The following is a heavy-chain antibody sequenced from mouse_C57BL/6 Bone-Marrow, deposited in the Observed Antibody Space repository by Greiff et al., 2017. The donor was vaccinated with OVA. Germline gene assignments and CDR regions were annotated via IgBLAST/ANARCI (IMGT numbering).Heavy chain of an antibody. D-gene: IGHD2-4*01. CDR1: GYAFSSSW. CDR2: IYPGDGDT. CDR3: AKDNYDHRFDY. Sequence: VQLVESGPELVKPGASVKISCKASGYAFSSSWMNWVKQRPGKGLEWIGRIYPGDGDTNYNGKFKGKATLTADKSSSTAYMQLSSLTSEDSAVYFCAKDNYDHRFDYWGQGTTLTVSS. V-gene: IGHV1-82*01. J-gene: IGHJ2*01.